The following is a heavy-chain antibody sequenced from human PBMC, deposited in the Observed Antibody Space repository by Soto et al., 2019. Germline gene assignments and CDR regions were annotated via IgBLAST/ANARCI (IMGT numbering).Heavy chain of an antibody. V-gene: IGHV1-46*01. J-gene: IGHJ1*01. CDR2: INPASGIT. Sequence: QVQLVQSGAEVKKPGASVKLSCRTSGYTFTHYYIHWVRQAPGQGLEWLAIINPASGITNYAQDFQGRVPLTRDRSTTTVYMELRGLRAEDTAIFYCARDLAAGEHWGQGTLVIFSS. CDR3: ARDLAAGEH. D-gene: IGHD6-13*01. CDR1: GYTFTHYY.